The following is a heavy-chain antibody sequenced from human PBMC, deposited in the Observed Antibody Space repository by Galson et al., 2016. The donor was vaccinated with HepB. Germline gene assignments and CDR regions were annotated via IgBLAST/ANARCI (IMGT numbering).Heavy chain of an antibody. CDR3: ARDLLHFVLVPAAGTFDI. Sequence: SLRLSCAASGFSISAFWMGWVRQAPGKGLEWVANIKQDGSEKFYVDSVKGRFTISRDNAKNSLYLQLNSLRAEDTAVYYCARDLLHFVLVPAAGTFDIWGQGTMVTVS. J-gene: IGHJ3*02. CDR2: IKQDGSEK. D-gene: IGHD2-2*01. V-gene: IGHV3-7*01. CDR1: GFSISAFW.